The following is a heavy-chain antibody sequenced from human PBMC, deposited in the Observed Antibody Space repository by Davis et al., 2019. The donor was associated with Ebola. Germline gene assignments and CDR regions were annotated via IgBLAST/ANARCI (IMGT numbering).Heavy chain of an antibody. Sequence: GESLKISCAASGFTFSSYSMNWVRQAPGKGPVWVSFISSGSRTIYYADSVKGRFTISRDNAKNSLYLQINSLGADDTALYHCARSDSGGNWYFDLWGRGTLVTVSS. D-gene: IGHD4-17*01. CDR1: GFTFSSYS. V-gene: IGHV3-48*01. CDR2: ISSGSRTI. J-gene: IGHJ2*01. CDR3: ARSDSGGNWYFDL.